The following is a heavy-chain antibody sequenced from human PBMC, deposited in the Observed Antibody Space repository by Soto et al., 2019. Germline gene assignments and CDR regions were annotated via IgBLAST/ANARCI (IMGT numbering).Heavy chain of an antibody. V-gene: IGHV1-46*01. J-gene: IGHJ4*02. CDR3: ARGARECSGGSCYFDY. D-gene: IGHD2-15*01. CDR1: GYTFTSYY. Sequence: QVQLVQSGAEVKKPGASVKVSCKASGYTFTSYYMHWVRQAPGQGLEWMGIINPSGGSTSYAQKFRGWVIITRDTSTSSVYRELSSLRSDDTSVYYCARGARECSGGSCYFDYWGQGTLVTVS. CDR2: INPSGGST.